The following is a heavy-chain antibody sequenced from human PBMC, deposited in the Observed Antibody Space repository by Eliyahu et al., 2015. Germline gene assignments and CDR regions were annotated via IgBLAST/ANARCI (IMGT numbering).Heavy chain of an antibody. CDR3: GWGSGWEFAADY. D-gene: IGHD6-19*01. CDR2: XEGNGLGT. CDR1: GFTFSXYA. Sequence: EVQLLESGGGLVQPGGXLRLSCAASGFTFSXYAXAGVRQAPGKGLXWVSAXEGNGLGTYYTDSLKGRFTISRDNSKNTLFLQINSLRAEDTALYYCGWGSGWEFAADYWGRGTLVTVSS. V-gene: IGHV3-23*01. J-gene: IGHJ4*02.